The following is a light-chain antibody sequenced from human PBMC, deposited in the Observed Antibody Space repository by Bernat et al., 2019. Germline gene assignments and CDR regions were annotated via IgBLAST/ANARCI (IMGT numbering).Light chain of an antibody. Sequence: DAMMTQSPLSLPITPGQPASISCRSSQSLVHSDGKTYLSWYQQKPGQPPRRLIYQLSNRDSGVPDRFSGSGAGTDFTLKISRVEAEDVGVYYCMQGTHLPRTFGQGTEVEI. CDR1: QSLVHSDGKTY. J-gene: IGKJ1*01. CDR2: QLS. V-gene: IGKV2-30*02. CDR3: MQGTHLPRT.